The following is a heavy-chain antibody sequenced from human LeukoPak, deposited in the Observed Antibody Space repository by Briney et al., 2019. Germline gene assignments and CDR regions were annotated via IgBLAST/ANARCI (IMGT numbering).Heavy chain of an antibody. CDR3: AKDNSNGDYISHFDY. J-gene: IGHJ4*02. CDR2: ISWNSGSI. D-gene: IGHD4-17*01. CDR1: GFTFDDYA. V-gene: IGHV3-9*01. Sequence: PGGSLRLSCAASGFTFDDYAMHWVRQAPGKGLEWVSGISWNSGSIGYADSVKGRFTISRDNTKNSLYLQMNSLRAEDTALYYCAKDNSNGDYISHFDYWGQGTLVTVSS.